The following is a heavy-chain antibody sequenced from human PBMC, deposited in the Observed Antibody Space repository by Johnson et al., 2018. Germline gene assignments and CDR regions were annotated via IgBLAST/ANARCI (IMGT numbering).Heavy chain of an antibody. CDR3: AKYHDGNSGAFDI. CDR2: IIPIFDTT. Sequence: QVQLVQSGAEVKKXGSSVKVSCKASGGTFSSSAINWVRQAPGQGLEWMGGIIPIFDTTNFAQKFQGRVTITADDSTTTAYMELSSLRYEDTAVYYCAKYHDGNSGAFDIWGQGTMVTVSS. CDR1: GGTFSSSA. V-gene: IGHV1-69*01. D-gene: IGHD4-23*01. J-gene: IGHJ3*02.